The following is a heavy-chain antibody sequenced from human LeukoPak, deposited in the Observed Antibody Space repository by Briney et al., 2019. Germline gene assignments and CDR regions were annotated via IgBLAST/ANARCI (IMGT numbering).Heavy chain of an antibody. J-gene: IGHJ6*04. CDR3: AELGITMIGGV. CDR2: ISSSGSTI. CDR1: GLTFSSYE. Sequence: GGSLRLSCAASGLTFSSYEMNWIRQAPGKGLEWVSYISSSGSTIYYADSVKGRFTISRDNAKNSLYLQMNSLRAEDTAVYYCAELGITMIGGVWGKGTTVTISS. D-gene: IGHD3-10*02. V-gene: IGHV3-48*03.